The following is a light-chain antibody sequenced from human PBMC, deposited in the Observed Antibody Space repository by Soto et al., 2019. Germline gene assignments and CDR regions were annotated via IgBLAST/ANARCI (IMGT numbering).Light chain of an antibody. Sequence: DIQMTQSPSSLSASVGDRVTITCQASQDITNYLNWYQKKPGKAPKLLIYGASNLEIGVPSRFSGSGSGTDFTFNISSLQPEDIGTYYCQQYDNLLTFGQGTRLEIK. V-gene: IGKV1-33*01. CDR3: QQYDNLLT. J-gene: IGKJ5*01. CDR2: GAS. CDR1: QDITNY.